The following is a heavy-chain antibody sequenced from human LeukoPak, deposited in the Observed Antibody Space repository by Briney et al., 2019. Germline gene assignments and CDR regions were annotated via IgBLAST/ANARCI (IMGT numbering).Heavy chain of an antibody. V-gene: IGHV4-34*01. CDR2: INHSGST. Sequence: SETLPLTCAVYGGSFSGYYWSWIRQPPGKGLEWIGEINHSGSTNYNPSLESRVTISVDTSKNQFSLKLSSVTAADTAVYYCARASTVTGGYYYMDVWGKGTTVTVSS. CDR3: ARASTVTGGYYYMDV. D-gene: IGHD4-17*01. CDR1: GGSFSGYY. J-gene: IGHJ6*03.